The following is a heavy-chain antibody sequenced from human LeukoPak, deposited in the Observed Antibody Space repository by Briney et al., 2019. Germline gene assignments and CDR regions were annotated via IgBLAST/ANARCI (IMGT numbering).Heavy chain of an antibody. CDR3: ARRPGAGGRLVVVAATYYYYMDV. Sequence: PSVTLSLTCAGYGGSCSGYYWSWIRHPPGKGLEGMGEINHSGSTYDNPSLRSRGTISVDTSKNQFSVKLSSVTAADTAVYYCARRPGAGGRLVVVAATYYYYMDVWGKGTTVTVSS. CDR1: GGSCSGYY. V-gene: IGHV4-34*01. D-gene: IGHD2-15*01. J-gene: IGHJ6*03. CDR2: INHSGST.